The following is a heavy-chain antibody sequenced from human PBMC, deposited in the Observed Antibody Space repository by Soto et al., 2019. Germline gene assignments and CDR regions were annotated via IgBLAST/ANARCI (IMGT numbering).Heavy chain of an antibody. D-gene: IGHD3-22*01. CDR2: IYYSGST. J-gene: IGHJ5*02. V-gene: IGHV4-31*03. CDR1: GGSISSGGYY. Sequence: PSETLSLTCTVSGGSISSGGYYWSWIRQHPGKGLEWIGYIYYSGSTYYNPSLKSRVTISVDTSKNQFSLKLSSVTAADTAVYYCARARGYDDSSGYRNNWFDPWGQGTLVTAS. CDR3: ARARGYDDSSGYRNNWFDP.